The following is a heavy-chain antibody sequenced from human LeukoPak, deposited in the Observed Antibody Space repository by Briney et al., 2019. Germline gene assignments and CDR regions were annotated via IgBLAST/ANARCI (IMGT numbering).Heavy chain of an antibody. CDR3: ARERNDDYGGNSDAFDI. D-gene: IGHD4-23*01. V-gene: IGHV4-61*02. CDR1: GFSISSGSYY. CDR2: IYTSGST. J-gene: IGHJ3*02. Sequence: TSQTLSLTCTVSGFSISSGSYYWSWIRQPAGKGLEWIGRIYTSGSTNYNPSLKSRVTISVDTSKNQFSLKLSSVTAADTAVYYCARERNDDYGGNSDAFDIWAKGQWSPSLQ.